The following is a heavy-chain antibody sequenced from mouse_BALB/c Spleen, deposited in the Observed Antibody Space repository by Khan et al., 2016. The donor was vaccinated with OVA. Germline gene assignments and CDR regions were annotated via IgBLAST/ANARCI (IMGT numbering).Heavy chain of an antibody. D-gene: IGHD1-1*01. J-gene: IGHJ4*01. Sequence: EVQLQESGPGLVKPFQSLSLTCTVTGYSITSNYAWNWIRQFPGNKLEWVGYISYSGSTSYNPSLKSRISITRDTSKNQFFLQLNSVTTEDTATYYCARGNYYGYAIDYWGQGTSVTVSS. CDR1: GYSITSNYA. CDR3: ARGNYYGYAIDY. V-gene: IGHV3-2*02. CDR2: ISYSGST.